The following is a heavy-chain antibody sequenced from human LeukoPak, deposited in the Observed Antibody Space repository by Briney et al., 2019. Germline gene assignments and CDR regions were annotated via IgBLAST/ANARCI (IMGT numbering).Heavy chain of an antibody. Sequence: ASVKVSCKASGYTFTSYDINWVRQATGQGLEWMGWMNPNSGNTGYAQKFQGRVTMTRNTSISTAYMELSSLRSEDTAVYYCARYFGDYDAFDIWGQGTMATVSS. CDR1: GYTFTSYD. CDR3: ARYFGDYDAFDI. V-gene: IGHV1-8*01. CDR2: MNPNSGNT. D-gene: IGHD4-17*01. J-gene: IGHJ3*02.